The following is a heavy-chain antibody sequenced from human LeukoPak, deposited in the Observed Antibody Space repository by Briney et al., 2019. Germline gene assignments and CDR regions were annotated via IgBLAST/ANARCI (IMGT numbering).Heavy chain of an antibody. D-gene: IGHD1-1*01. J-gene: IGHJ4*02. V-gene: IGHV1-69*04. Sequence: GSSVKVSCKASGGAFSDYAITWVRQAPGQGLEWMGRIIPFVDIPYYAQKFQGRVTITADESTSTVYMELSSLKSEDTAVYYCASALVGKQLHPSEWGQGTLVTVSS. CDR2: IIPFVDIP. CDR1: GGAFSDYA. CDR3: ASALVGKQLHPSE.